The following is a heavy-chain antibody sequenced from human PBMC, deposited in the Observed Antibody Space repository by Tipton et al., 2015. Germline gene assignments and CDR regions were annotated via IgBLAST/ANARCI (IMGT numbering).Heavy chain of an antibody. CDR1: GYTFSNNW. CDR3: AKVSTFLNWFDP. J-gene: IGHJ5*02. Sequence: QLVQSGAEVKKPGESLKISCEISGYTFSNNWIVWVRQMPGKGLEWMGMIYLGDSDTIYSPSFQGQVTISADKSISTAYVQWSSLKASDTAMYYCAKVSTFLNWFDPWGQGTLVTVSS. D-gene: IGHD5/OR15-5a*01. CDR2: IYLGDSDT. V-gene: IGHV5-51*01.